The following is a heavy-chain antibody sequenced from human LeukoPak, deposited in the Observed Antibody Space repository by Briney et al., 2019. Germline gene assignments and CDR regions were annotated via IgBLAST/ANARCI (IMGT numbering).Heavy chain of an antibody. J-gene: IGHJ4*02. V-gene: IGHV3-23*01. Sequence: PGGSLRLSCAASGFTFSNYAMTWVRQAPGKGLEWVSTLSGNGGSTYYADSVKGRFTISRDNSRSTLYLQMNSLRAEDTAVYYCASGPVFVVYAMIDYWGQGTLVTVSS. CDR3: ASGPVFVVYAMIDY. D-gene: IGHD2-8*01. CDR2: LSGNGGST. CDR1: GFTFSNYA.